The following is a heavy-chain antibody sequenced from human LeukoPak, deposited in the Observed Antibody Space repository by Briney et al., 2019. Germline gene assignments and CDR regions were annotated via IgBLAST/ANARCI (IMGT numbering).Heavy chain of an antibody. CDR3: ARGPTYYYDSSGYYSGDY. V-gene: IGHV7-4-1*02. CDR1: GYTFTSYA. Sequence: ASVKVSCKASGYTFTSYAMNWVRQAPGQGLEWMGWINTNTGNPTYAQGFTGRFVFSLDTSVGTAYLQISSLKAEDTAVYYCARGPTYYYDSSGYYSGDYWGQGTLVTVSS. CDR2: INTNTGNP. J-gene: IGHJ4*02. D-gene: IGHD3-22*01.